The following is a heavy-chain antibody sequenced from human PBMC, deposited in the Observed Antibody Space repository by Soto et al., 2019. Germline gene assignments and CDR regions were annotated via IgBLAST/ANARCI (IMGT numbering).Heavy chain of an antibody. CDR2: ISVSGDT. CDR1: AFTYSSYA. Sequence: GGTLRLSCAASAFTYSSYAMNWVRQAPGKGPEWVSHISVSGDTYYADSVKGRFTISRDNSKNTLFLQMNSLGAEDTAVYYCARSLRTETSCCYWGKGSPGAVSS. V-gene: IGHV3-23*01. D-gene: IGHD4-17*01. CDR3: ARSLRTETSCCY. J-gene: IGHJ4*02.